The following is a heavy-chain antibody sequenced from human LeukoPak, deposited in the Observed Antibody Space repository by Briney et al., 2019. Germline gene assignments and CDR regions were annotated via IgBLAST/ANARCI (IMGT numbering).Heavy chain of an antibody. Sequence: SETLSLTCTVSGGSISSYYWSWIRQPAGKGLEWIGRIYAGGSINYNPSLKSRVTMSADTSKNQFSLNLNSVTAADTAVYYCARAPLYSSGWSFDYWGQGTLVTVSS. V-gene: IGHV4-4*07. CDR3: ARAPLYSSGWSFDY. D-gene: IGHD6-19*01. J-gene: IGHJ4*02. CDR2: IYAGGSI. CDR1: GGSISSYY.